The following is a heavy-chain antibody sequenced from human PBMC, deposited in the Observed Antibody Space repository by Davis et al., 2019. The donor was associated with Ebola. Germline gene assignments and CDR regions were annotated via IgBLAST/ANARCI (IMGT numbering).Heavy chain of an antibody. D-gene: IGHD4-17*01. CDR3: AVGLATVTTGWFDP. CDR1: GGSISSYY. V-gene: IGHV4-59*01. CDR2: IYYSGST. J-gene: IGHJ5*02. Sequence: GSLRLSCTVSGGSISSYYWSWIRQPPGKGLEWIGYIYYSGSTNYNPSLKSRVTISVDTSKNQFSLKLSSVTAADTAVYYCAVGLATVTTGWFDPWGQGTLVTVSS.